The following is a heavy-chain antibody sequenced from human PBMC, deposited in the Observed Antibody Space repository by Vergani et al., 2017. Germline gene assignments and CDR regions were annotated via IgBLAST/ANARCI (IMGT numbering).Heavy chain of an antibody. CDR2: IYYSGST. Sequence: QLQLQESGPGLVKPSATLSLTCSVSGASIRSSNYYWGWIRQPPGKGLEWIASIYYSGSTYYNPSLKSRVTISVDTSKNQFSLKLSPVTAAGTAVYFCARHSTVEWLVKLGWIDPWGQGILVTVSS. D-gene: IGHD6-19*01. CDR1: GASIRSSNYY. V-gene: IGHV4-39*01. J-gene: IGHJ5*02. CDR3: ARHSTVEWLVKLGWIDP.